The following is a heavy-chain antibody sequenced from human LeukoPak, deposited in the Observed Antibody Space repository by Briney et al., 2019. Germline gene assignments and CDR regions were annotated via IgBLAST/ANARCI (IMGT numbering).Heavy chain of an antibody. CDR1: GFTFSIYS. CDR3: ARGFLVRGVMDY. V-gene: IGHV3-21*01. CDR2: ISSSSSYI. Sequence: GGSLRLSCAASGFTFSIYSMNWVRQAPGKGLEWVSSISSSSSYIYYTDSVKGRFTISRDNAKNTLYLQLNSLRAEDTAVYYCARGFLVRGVMDYWGQGTLVTVSS. D-gene: IGHD3-10*01. J-gene: IGHJ4*02.